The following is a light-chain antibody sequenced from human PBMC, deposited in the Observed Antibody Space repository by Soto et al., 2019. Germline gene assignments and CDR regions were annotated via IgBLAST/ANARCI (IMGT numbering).Light chain of an antibody. CDR2: GAS. CDR1: QGVSSN. Sequence: EIVMTQSPATLSVSPGERATLSCRASQGVSSNLAWYQQKPGQAPRLLIYGASTRATVIPARFSGSGSGTEFTLTISSLQSEDFAVYYCQQYKDWPLTLGQGTKVDIK. J-gene: IGKJ1*01. CDR3: QQYKDWPLT. V-gene: IGKV3-15*01.